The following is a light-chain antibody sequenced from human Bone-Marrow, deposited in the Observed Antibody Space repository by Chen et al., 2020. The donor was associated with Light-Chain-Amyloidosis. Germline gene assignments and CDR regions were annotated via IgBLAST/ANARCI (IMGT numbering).Light chain of an antibody. CDR3: QSADSSGTYEVI. Sequence: SYELTQPPSVSVSPGQPARNTCSGDDLPKKYAYWYQQKPGQAPVLVIHRDTERPSGISERFSGSSSGTTATLTISGVQAEDEADYHCQSADSSGTYEVIFGGGTKLTVL. V-gene: IGLV3-25*03. CDR2: RDT. J-gene: IGLJ2*01. CDR1: DLPKKY.